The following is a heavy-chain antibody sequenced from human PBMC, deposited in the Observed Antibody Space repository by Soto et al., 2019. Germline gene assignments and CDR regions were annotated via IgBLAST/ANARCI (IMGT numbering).Heavy chain of an antibody. J-gene: IGHJ6*02. CDR2: ISWNSGTI. CDR3: AKDMRGGSSSSRYYYGLDV. Sequence: DVQLVESGGGLVQPGRSLRLSCAASGFTFDDYAMHWVRQAPGKGLEWVSGISWNSGTIVYADSVKGRFTISRDNAKNSLYLQMNSLRGEDTALYYCAKDMRGGSSSSRYYYGLDVWGQATTVTVSS. CDR1: GFTFDDYA. V-gene: IGHV3-9*01. D-gene: IGHD6-13*01.